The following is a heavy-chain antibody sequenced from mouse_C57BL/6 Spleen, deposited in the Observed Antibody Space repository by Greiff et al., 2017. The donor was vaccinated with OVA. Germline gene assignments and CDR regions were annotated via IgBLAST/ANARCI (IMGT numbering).Heavy chain of an antibody. CDR3: ATRYDYDGFAY. CDR2: IDPSDSET. D-gene: IGHD2-4*01. J-gene: IGHJ3*01. V-gene: IGHV1-52*01. Sequence: VKLQQPGAELVRPGSSVKLSCKASGYTFTSYWMHWVKQRPIQGLEWIGNIDPSDSETHYNQKFKDKATLTVDKSSSTAYMQLSSLTSEDSAVYYCATRYDYDGFAYWGQGTLVTVSA. CDR1: GYTFTSYW.